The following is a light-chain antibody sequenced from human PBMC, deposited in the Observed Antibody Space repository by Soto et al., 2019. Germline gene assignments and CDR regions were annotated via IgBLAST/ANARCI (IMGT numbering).Light chain of an antibody. Sequence: EIGMTQSPATLSVSPGERATLSCRASQSVSSNLAWYQQKPGQAPRLLIYGASTRATGIPARFSGSGSGTEFTLTISSLQSEDFAVYYCQKYNNWPRTFGQGTKV. J-gene: IGKJ1*01. CDR1: QSVSSN. V-gene: IGKV3-15*01. CDR3: QKYNNWPRT. CDR2: GAS.